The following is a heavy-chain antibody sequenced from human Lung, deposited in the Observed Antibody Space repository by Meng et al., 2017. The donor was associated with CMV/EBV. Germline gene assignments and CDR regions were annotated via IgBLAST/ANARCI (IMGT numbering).Heavy chain of an antibody. CDR3: ARDRAANSFEP. D-gene: IGHD6-25*01. V-gene: IGHV3-7*01. Sequence: GESLKISCAASGFTFINYWMSWVRQAPGKGLEWVANIKEDGSDKYYVDSVKGRFTISRDNAKNSLYLQMNSLRAEDTAVYYCARDRAANSFEPWGKGTLVTVSS. CDR2: IKEDGSDK. J-gene: IGHJ5*02. CDR1: GFTFINYW.